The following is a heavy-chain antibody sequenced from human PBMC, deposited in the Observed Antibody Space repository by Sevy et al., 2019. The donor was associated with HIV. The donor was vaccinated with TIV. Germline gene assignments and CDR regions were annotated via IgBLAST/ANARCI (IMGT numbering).Heavy chain of an antibody. D-gene: IGHD3-9*01. CDR2: ISYDGTKT. CDR3: AVWPGGQTGYYLKIDY. CDR1: GFTFSTYG. J-gene: IGHJ4*02. V-gene: IGHV3-30*03. Sequence: GGSLRLSCAASGFTFSTYGIHWVRQAPGKGLEWVALISYDGTKTFYIDSVKGRFTVSRDNSKNVLYLQMNSLRPEDTAVYYCAVWPGGQTGYYLKIDYWGQGTLVTVSS.